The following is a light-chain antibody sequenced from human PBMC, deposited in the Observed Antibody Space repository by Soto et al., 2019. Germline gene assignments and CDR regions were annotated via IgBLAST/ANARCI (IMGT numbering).Light chain of an antibody. CDR2: GAS. CDR3: QQYNNWPPTWT. V-gene: IGKV3-15*01. Sequence: EIVMTXSPATLSVSXXXXATLSCRASQSVSSNLAWYQQKPGQAPRLLIYGASTRATGIPARFSGSGSGTEFTLTISSLQSEDFAVYYCQQYNNWPPTWTFGQGTKVEIK. J-gene: IGKJ1*01. CDR1: QSVSSN.